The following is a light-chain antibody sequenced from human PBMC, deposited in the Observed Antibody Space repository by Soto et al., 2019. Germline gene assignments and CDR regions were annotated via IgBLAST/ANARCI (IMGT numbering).Light chain of an antibody. Sequence: QSALTQPASVSGSPGQSITISCTGTSSDVGGYNYVCWYQHHPGKAPKLIISEVSNRPSGVSDRFSGSRSGNTASLTISGLQAEDEADYYCSSYTDSSNYVFGTGTKVTVL. J-gene: IGLJ1*01. CDR3: SSYTDSSNYV. CDR1: SSDVGGYNY. CDR2: EVS. V-gene: IGLV2-14*01.